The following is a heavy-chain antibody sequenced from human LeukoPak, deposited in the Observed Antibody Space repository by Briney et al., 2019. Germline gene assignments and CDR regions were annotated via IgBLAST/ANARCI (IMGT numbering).Heavy chain of an antibody. CDR3: SGHRHSFNWIDP. D-gene: IGHD5-18*01. CDR1: GFTFGDYY. V-gene: IGHV3-49*03. Sequence: PGGSLRLSCTGSGFTFGDYYINWLRQAPGKGPEWVGFIRSQGHGGTTEYAASVKGRFTISRDDSKSIAYLQMNSLKTDDTALYYCSGHRHSFNWIDPWGQGTLVTVSS. J-gene: IGHJ5*02. CDR2: IRSQGHGGTT.